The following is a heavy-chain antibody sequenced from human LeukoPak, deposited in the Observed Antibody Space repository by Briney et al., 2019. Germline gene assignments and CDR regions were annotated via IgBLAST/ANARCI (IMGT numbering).Heavy chain of an antibody. CDR3: ATGIYDILTGYQPYYFDY. CDR1: GYTLTELC. D-gene: IGHD3-9*01. J-gene: IGHJ4*02. V-gene: IGHV1-24*01. CDR2: FYPEDGET. Sequence: ASVTVSCKVSGYTLTELCMHWVRLAPGTGLEWVGGFYPEDGETIYAQKFQVKVTMTGDTSTDTAYMELSSLRSEDTAVYYCATGIYDILTGYQPYYFDYWGQGTLVTVSS.